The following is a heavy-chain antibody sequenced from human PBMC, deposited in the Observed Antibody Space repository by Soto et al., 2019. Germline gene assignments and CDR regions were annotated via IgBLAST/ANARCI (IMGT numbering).Heavy chain of an antibody. D-gene: IGHD2-21*01. CDR2: IYYSGST. J-gene: IGHJ3*02. CDR3: ARDVVRFWPPVPRHNWAFDI. CDR1: GGSISSYY. V-gene: IGHV4-59*01. Sequence: SETLSLTCTVSGGSISSYYWSWIRQPPGKGLEWIGYIYYSGSTNYNPSLKSRVTISVDTSKNQFSLKLSSVTAADTAVYYCARDVVRFWPPVPRHNWAFDIWGQGTMVTVSS.